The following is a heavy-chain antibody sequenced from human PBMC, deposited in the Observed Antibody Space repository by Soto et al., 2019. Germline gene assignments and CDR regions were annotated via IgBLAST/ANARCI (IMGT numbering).Heavy chain of an antibody. D-gene: IGHD4-17*01. J-gene: IGHJ6*02. CDR2: ISWNSGSI. Sequence: EVQLVESGGGLVQPGRSLRLSCAASGFTFDDYAMHWVRQAPGKGLEWVSGISWNSGSIGYADSVKGRFTISRDNAKTSLCLQMNSLRAEDTALYYCAKAMREVTSHYYYYGLDVWGRGTTVTV. V-gene: IGHV3-9*01. CDR1: GFTFDDYA. CDR3: AKAMREVTSHYYYYGLDV.